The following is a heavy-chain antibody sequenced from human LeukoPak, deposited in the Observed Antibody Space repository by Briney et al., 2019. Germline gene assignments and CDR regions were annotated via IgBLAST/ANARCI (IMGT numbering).Heavy chain of an antibody. D-gene: IGHD1-26*01. CDR3: TTARWELLPDY. Sequence: GGSLRLSCAASGFTFSSYAMHWVRQAPGKGLEWVGRIKSKTDGGTTDYAAPVKGRFTISRDDSKNTLYLQMNSLKTEDTAVYYCTTARWELLPDYWGQGTLVTVSS. J-gene: IGHJ4*02. CDR2: IKSKTDGGTT. CDR1: GFTFSSYA. V-gene: IGHV3-15*01.